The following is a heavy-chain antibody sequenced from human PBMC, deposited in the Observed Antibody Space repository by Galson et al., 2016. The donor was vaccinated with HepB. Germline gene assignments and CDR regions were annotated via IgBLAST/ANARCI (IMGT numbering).Heavy chain of an antibody. V-gene: IGHV5-51*01. CDR2: VFPRDSSV. D-gene: IGHD2-21*01. CDR1: GYTFSTYW. J-gene: IGHJ4*02. CDR3: ARWVSRYSFDY. Sequence: QSGAEVKQPGESLKISCDISGYTFSTYWIAWVRQMSGKGPEWMGIVFPRDSSVRYSPSFRGQVTVSADTSTNTAYLEWRSLKASDSATYYCARWVSRYSFDYWGQGTLVTVSS.